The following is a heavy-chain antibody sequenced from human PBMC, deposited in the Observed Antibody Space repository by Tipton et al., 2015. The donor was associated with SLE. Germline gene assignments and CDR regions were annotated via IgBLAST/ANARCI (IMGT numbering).Heavy chain of an antibody. CDR3: ARDLYGGATRLDY. D-gene: IGHD1-26*01. V-gene: IGHV4-59*01. CDR2: IHYSGST. Sequence: LRLSCTVSDASMNYYYWTWIRQPPGKGLEWIGYIHYSGSTNCDPSLKSRVTISVDTSKNQFSLSLRSVTAADTAVYYCARDLYGGATRLDYWGQGTLVTVPS. CDR1: DASMNYYY. J-gene: IGHJ4*02.